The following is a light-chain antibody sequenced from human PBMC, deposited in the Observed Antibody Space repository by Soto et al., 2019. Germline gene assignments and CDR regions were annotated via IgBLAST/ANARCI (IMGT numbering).Light chain of an antibody. V-gene: IGKV1-5*01. CDR3: QQYNSYWT. CDR1: QSISSW. Sequence: DIRMTQSPSTLSASVGDRVTITCRASQSISSWLAWYQQKPGKAPKLLIYDASSLESGVPSRFSGNGSGTEFTLTISSLQPDDFATYYCQQYNSYWTFGQGTKVEIK. CDR2: DAS. J-gene: IGKJ1*01.